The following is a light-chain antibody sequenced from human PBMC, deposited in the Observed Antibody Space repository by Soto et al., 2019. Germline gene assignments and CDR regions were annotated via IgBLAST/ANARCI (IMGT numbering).Light chain of an antibody. CDR1: RSNIGAGYD. J-gene: IGLJ2*01. CDR2: PIS. Sequence: QSVLTQPPSVSGAPGQRVTISCTGSRSNIGAGYDVHWYQQLPGTAPKVLIYPISTRPSGVPDRFSGSKSGTSASLAITGLQAEDEADYYCQSYDSSLSVVFGGGTKLTVL. V-gene: IGLV1-40*01. CDR3: QSYDSSLSVV.